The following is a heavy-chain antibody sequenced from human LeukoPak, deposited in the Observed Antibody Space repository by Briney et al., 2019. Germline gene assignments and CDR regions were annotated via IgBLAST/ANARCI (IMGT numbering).Heavy chain of an antibody. J-gene: IGHJ3*02. CDR3: AKPRGEEWLVGLYDAFDI. D-gene: IGHD6-19*01. Sequence: GGSLRLSCAASGFTFSSYAMSWVRQAPGMGLEWVSVISGSDGSTYYADSVKGRFTISRDNSKNTLYLQMNSLRAEDTAVFYCAKPRGEEWLVGLYDAFDIWGQGTMVTVSS. CDR1: GFTFSSYA. V-gene: IGHV3-23*01. CDR2: ISGSDGST.